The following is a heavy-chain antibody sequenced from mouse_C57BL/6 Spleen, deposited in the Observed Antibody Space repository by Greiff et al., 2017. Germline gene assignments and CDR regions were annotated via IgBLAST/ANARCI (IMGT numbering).Heavy chain of an antibody. CDR2: IDPENGDT. CDR1: GFNIKDDY. V-gene: IGHV14-4*01. J-gene: IGHJ2*01. CDR3: TTPGVGLDY. Sequence: DVQLQESGAELVRPGASVKLSCTASGFNIKDDYMHWVKQRPEQGLEWIGWIDPENGDTEYASKFQGKATITADTSSNTAYLQLSSLTSEDTAVYYCTTPGVGLDYWGQGTTLTVSS. D-gene: IGHD1-1*01.